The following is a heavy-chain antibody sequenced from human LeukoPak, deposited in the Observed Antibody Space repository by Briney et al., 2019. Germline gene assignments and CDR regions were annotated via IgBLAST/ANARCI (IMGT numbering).Heavy chain of an antibody. CDR1: GGSISSYY. Sequence: ASETLSLTCTVSGGSISSYYWSWIRQPPGKGLEWIGYIYYSGSTNYNPSLKSRVTISVDTSKNQFSLKLSSVTAADTAVYYCARHWGPDSGYLSYYCYYGMDVWGQGTTVTVSS. CDR3: ARHWGPDSGYLSYYCYYGMDV. D-gene: IGHD5-12*01. J-gene: IGHJ6*02. CDR2: IYYSGST. V-gene: IGHV4-59*08.